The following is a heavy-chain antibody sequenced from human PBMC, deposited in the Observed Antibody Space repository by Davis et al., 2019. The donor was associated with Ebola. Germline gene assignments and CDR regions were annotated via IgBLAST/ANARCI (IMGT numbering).Heavy chain of an antibody. V-gene: IGHV3-7*03. CDR1: GLIFTTYW. CDR3: TSWGSVGPFDY. D-gene: IGHD2-15*01. Sequence: PGGSLRLSCEVSGLIFTTYWMNWVRQAPGKGLEWLANIKGDGSEIQYVDSVKGRFIISRDNAKNSVYLQMNSLRVDDTAVYYCTSWGSVGPFDYWGQGFLVTVSS. J-gene: IGHJ4*02. CDR2: IKGDGSEI.